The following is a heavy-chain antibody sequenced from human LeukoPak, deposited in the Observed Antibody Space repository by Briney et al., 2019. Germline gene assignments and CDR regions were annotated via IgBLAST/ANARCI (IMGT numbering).Heavy chain of an antibody. CDR1: GFTFSSYG. Sequence: PGRSLRLSCAASGFTFSSYGMHWVRQAPGKGLEWVAVISYDGSNKYYADSVKGRFTISRDNSKNTLYLQMNSLRAEDTAVYYCAKVGLVYYGSGNATYFDYWGQGTLVTVSS. J-gene: IGHJ4*02. CDR3: AKVGLVYYGSGNATYFDY. D-gene: IGHD3-10*01. CDR2: ISYDGSNK. V-gene: IGHV3-30*18.